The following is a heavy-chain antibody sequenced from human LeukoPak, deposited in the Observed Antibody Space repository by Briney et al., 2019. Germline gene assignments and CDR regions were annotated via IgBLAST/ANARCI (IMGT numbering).Heavy chain of an antibody. CDR3: ARGRSTVGHDY. CDR2: TYYRSKWCN. V-gene: IGHV6-1*01. J-gene: IGHJ4*02. Sequence: SQTLSLTCAISGDRVSTNTVTWNWIRQSPSRGLEWLGRTYYRSKWCNDYALSVRGRITINPDTSKNQFSLQLTSMTPEDTAVYFCARGRSTVGHDYWGQGTLVTVSS. D-gene: IGHD3-3*01. CDR1: GDRVSTNTVT.